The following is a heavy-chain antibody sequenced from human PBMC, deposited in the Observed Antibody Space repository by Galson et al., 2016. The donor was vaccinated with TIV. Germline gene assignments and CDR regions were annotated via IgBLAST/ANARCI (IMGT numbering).Heavy chain of an antibody. CDR1: GFTFSSYG. V-gene: IGHV3-23*01. CDR3: ARDDPYYRSGDYQDAFDI. CDR2: ISGSGGNT. D-gene: IGHD3-22*01. Sequence: SLRLSCAASGFTFSSYGMTWVRQAPGKGLEWVAAISGSGGNTYYADSVKGRFTISRDNAKNSLFLQMNSLRAEDTAVYYWARDDPYYRSGDYQDAFDIWGQGTMVTVSS. J-gene: IGHJ3*02.